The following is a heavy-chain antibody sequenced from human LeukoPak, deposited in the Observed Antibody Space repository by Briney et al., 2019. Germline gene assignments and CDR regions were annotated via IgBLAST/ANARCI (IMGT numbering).Heavy chain of an antibody. CDR2: LSGGGSFT. V-gene: IGHV3-23*01. CDR3: AASGQGAVAGTDY. J-gene: IGHJ4*02. CDR1: GFTFSSHA. D-gene: IGHD6-19*01. Sequence: GGSLRLSCATSGFTFSSHAMDWVRQAPGRGLEWVSTLSGGGSFTYYADSVTGRFSISRDNSKKTLYLQMNSLRAEDTALYYCAASGQGAVAGTDYWGQGTLVTVSS.